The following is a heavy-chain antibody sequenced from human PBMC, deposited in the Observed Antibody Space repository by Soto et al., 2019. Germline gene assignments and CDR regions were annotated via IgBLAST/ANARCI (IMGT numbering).Heavy chain of an antibody. Sequence: ASGKVSCKASGYTFTSYGISWVRQAPGQGLEWMGWISAYNGNTNYAQKLQGRVTMTTDTSTSTAYMELRSLRSDDTAVYYCARDPYTYYDFWSGSTDYYFDYWGQGTLVTVSS. CDR1: GYTFTSYG. CDR3: ARDPYTYYDFWSGSTDYYFDY. CDR2: ISAYNGNT. J-gene: IGHJ4*02. D-gene: IGHD3-3*01. V-gene: IGHV1-18*01.